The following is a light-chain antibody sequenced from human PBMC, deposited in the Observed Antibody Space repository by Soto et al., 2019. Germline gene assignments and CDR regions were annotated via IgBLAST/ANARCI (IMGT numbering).Light chain of an antibody. CDR2: EVT. J-gene: IGLJ2*01. CDR1: SSDVGSYDY. Sequence: QSALTQPASVSVSPGQAITISCTGTSSDVGSYDYVSWYQQHPGKAPKLTLYEVTKRPSGVSNRFSGSKSGNTASLTISGLQADDEADYYCCAYAGSSILVFGGGTKLTVL. V-gene: IGLV2-23*02. CDR3: CAYAGSSILV.